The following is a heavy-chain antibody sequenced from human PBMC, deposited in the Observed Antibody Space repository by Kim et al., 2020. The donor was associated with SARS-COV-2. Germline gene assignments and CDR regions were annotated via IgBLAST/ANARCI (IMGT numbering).Heavy chain of an antibody. Sequence: GGSLRLFCAASGFTFSSYAMHWVRQAPGKGLEWVAVISYDGSNKYYADSVKGRFTISRDNSKNTLYLQMNSLRAEDTAVYYCARERTISLQYGSGTPGYWGQGTLVTVSS. CDR2: ISYDGSNK. CDR3: ARERTISLQYGSGTPGY. J-gene: IGHJ4*02. D-gene: IGHD3-10*01. CDR1: GFTFSSYA. V-gene: IGHV3-30*04.